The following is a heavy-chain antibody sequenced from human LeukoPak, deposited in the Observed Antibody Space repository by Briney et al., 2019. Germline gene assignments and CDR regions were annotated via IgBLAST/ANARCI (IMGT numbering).Heavy chain of an antibody. CDR1: GFTFSGSA. CDR3: TSPYGGLDY. D-gene: IGHD4-23*01. CDR2: IRSKANRYAT. V-gene: IGHV3-73*01. J-gene: IGHJ4*02. Sequence: GSLKLSCAASGFTFSGSAMHWVRQASGKGLEWVGRIRSKANRYATAYAASVKGRFTISRDDSKNTAYLQMNSLKTEDTAVYYCTSPYGGLDYWGQGTLVTVSS.